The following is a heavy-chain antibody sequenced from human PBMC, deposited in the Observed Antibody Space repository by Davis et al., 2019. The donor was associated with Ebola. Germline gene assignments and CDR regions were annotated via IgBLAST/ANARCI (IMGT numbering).Heavy chain of an antibody. CDR2: IYSGGST. V-gene: IGHV3-53*01. CDR3: ARDMTTVTALLIYGMDV. J-gene: IGHJ6*02. CDR1: GFTVSSNY. D-gene: IGHD4-17*01. Sequence: GESLKISCAASGFTVSSNYMSWVRQAPGKGLEWVSVIYSGGSTYYADSVKGRFTISRDNSKNTLYLQMNSLRAEDTAVYYCARDMTTVTALLIYGMDVWGQGTTVTVSS.